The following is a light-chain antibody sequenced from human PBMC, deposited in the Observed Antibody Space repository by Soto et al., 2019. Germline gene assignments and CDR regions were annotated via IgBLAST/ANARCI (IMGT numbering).Light chain of an antibody. V-gene: IGKV1-12*01. Sequence: DIQVTQSPSSVSASVGDTVIITCRASQPISSWLAWYQQKPGKAPKVLIQAASSLQSGVPSRFSGSGSGTDFTLTITSLQPEDFATYYCQQAMSFPITFGQGTRLEI. CDR3: QQAMSFPIT. CDR2: AAS. CDR1: QPISSW. J-gene: IGKJ5*01.